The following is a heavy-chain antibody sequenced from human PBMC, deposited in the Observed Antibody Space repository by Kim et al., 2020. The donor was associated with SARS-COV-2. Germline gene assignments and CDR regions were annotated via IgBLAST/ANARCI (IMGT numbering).Heavy chain of an antibody. CDR2: INHSGST. J-gene: IGHJ5*02. CDR3: ARGRSVLLWFGEYNWFDP. CDR1: GGSFSGYY. Sequence: SETLSLTCAVYGGSFSGYYWSWIRQPPGKGLEWIGEINHSGSTNYNPSLKSRVTISVDTSKNQFSLKLSSVTAADTAVYYCARGRSVLLWFGEYNWFDPWGQGTLVTVSS. V-gene: IGHV4-34*01. D-gene: IGHD3-10*01.